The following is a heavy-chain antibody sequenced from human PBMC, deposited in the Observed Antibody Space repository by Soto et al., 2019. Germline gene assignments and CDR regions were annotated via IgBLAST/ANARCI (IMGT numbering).Heavy chain of an antibody. CDR2: IYSDSTT. D-gene: IGHD4-17*01. J-gene: IGHJ4*02. CDR3: ARGRPTTVTTFDY. CDR1: GFTVSSNY. Sequence: EVQLVESGGGLVQPGGSLRLSCAASGFTVSSNYMGWVRQAPGKGLEWVSVIYSDSTTYYADSVKGRFTVSRDNSKNTLYLQMNSLRAEDTALYYCARGRPTTVTTFDYWGQGTLVTVSS. V-gene: IGHV3-66*01.